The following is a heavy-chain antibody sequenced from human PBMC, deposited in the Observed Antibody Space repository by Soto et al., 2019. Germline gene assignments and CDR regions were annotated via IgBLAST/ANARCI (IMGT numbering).Heavy chain of an antibody. CDR3: AREGPTPIWHYSTMDV. D-gene: IGHD3-16*01. Sequence: QVQFVQSGAEVKKPGASVKVSCKASGYTFTSYGIHWVRQAPGQRLEWMGWINAGNGNTKYSQKVQGRVTITRDTSASTAYMDLSSLRSEDTAVYYCAREGPTPIWHYSTMDVWGQGTTVTVSS. V-gene: IGHV1-3*01. CDR1: GYTFTSYG. J-gene: IGHJ6*02. CDR2: INAGNGNT.